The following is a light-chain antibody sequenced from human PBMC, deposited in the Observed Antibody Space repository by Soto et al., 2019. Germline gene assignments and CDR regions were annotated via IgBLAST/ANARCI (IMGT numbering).Light chain of an antibody. J-gene: IGKJ5*01. CDR2: GAS. CDR1: QSVSSSY. V-gene: IGKV3-20*01. CDR3: QQYSSSEII. Sequence: EIVLTHSPGTLSLYPWEIATLSCRASQSVSSSYLAWYQQKPGQAPRLLIYGASSRATGIPDRFSGSGSGTDFTLTISRLEPEDFAVFYRQQYSSSEIIFGQGTRLEIK.